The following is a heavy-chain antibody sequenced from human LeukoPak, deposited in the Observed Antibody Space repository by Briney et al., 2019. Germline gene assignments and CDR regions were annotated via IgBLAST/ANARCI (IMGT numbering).Heavy chain of an antibody. CDR3: ARRWVYDKRAFDA. CDR1: GGSISGTYY. D-gene: IGHD3-16*01. J-gene: IGHJ3*01. V-gene: IGHV4-59*08. Sequence: SETLSLTCTVSGGSISGTYYWSWIRQPLGKGLEWIGYIYYTGTTDSNPSLKSRVTISLDTSKNQFSLNLSSVTAADTAVYYCARRWVYDKRAFDAWGQGTMVTVSS. CDR2: IYYTGTT.